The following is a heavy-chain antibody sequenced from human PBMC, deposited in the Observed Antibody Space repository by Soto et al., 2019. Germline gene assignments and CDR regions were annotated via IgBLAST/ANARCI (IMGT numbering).Heavy chain of an antibody. J-gene: IGHJ4*02. V-gene: IGHV1-69*02. CDR3: AFDMNTGVVYFDN. Sequence: QVLLVQSGAEVKRPGSSVKVSCKVSGGTFSTYTISWVQQAPGQGLEWMGRIIPMFGLPNHAQKFQGRVTITADKSTHTSYLEMTGLTSEDTAVYYCAFDMNTGVVYFDNWGQGTLVTVSS. CDR1: GGTFSTYT. D-gene: IGHD3-3*01. CDR2: IIPMFGLP.